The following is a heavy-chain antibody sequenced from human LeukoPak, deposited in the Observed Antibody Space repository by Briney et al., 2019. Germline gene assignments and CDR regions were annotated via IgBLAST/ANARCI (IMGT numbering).Heavy chain of an antibody. J-gene: IGHJ4*02. CDR3: ARESGWYGEKNYFDY. CDR1: GFTFSSYA. Sequence: GGSLRPSCAASGFTFSSYAMHWVRQAPGKGLEWVAVISYDGSNKYYADSVKGRFTISRDNSKNTLYLQMNSLRAEDTAVYYCARESGWYGEKNYFDYWGQGTLVTVSS. V-gene: IGHV3-30*04. CDR2: ISYDGSNK. D-gene: IGHD6-19*01.